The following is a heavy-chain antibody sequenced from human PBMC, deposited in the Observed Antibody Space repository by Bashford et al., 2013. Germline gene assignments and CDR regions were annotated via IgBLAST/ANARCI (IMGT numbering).Heavy chain of an antibody. CDR3: ARFVATGFDY. V-gene: IGHV5-51*01. D-gene: IGHD1-1*01. Sequence: WVRQMPGKGLEWMGIIYPGDSDTRYSPSFQGQVTISADKSISTAYLQWSSLKASDTAMYYCARFVATGFDYWGQGTLVTVSS. CDR2: IYPGDSDT. J-gene: IGHJ4*02.